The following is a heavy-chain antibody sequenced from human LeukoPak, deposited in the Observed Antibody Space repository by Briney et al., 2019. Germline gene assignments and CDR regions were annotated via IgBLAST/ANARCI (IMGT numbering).Heavy chain of an antibody. CDR3: ARGTTVWYFDY. CDR2: IWYDGSNK. Sequence: GGSLRLSCAASGFTFSSYGMHWVRQAPGKGLEWVAVIWYDGSNKYYADSVKGRFTISRDNSKNTLYLQMNSLRAEDTAVYYCARGTTVWYFDYWGQGTLVTVSS. V-gene: IGHV3-33*01. D-gene: IGHD4-11*01. CDR1: GFTFSSYG. J-gene: IGHJ4*02.